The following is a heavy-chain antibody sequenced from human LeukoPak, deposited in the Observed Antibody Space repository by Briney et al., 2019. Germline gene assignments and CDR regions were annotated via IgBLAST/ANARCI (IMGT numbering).Heavy chain of an antibody. Sequence: PGGSLRLSCAASGFTFNNYAMNWVRQAPGKGLQWVSAVSGDGHRTFYADSVKGRFTIFRDNSMNTLSLQMNSLRVEDTAVYYCAKEQDNLLLLSHFDSWDQGILVTVSA. V-gene: IGHV3-23*01. CDR1: GFTFNNYA. CDR2: VSGDGHRT. CDR3: AKEQDNLLLLSHFDS. D-gene: IGHD1-14*01. J-gene: IGHJ4*02.